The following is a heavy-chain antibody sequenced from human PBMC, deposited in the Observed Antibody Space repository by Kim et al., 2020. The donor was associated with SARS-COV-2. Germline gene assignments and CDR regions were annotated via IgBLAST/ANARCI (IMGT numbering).Heavy chain of an antibody. CDR1: RFTFRDYA. V-gene: IGHV3-23*01. CDR2: VSSSGTRT. D-gene: IGHD1-26*01. CDR3: AKEISSGSYWDYYYGMDV. J-gene: IGHJ6*02. Sequence: GGSLRLSCTASRFTFRDYAMSWVRQAPGKGLEWVSTVSSSGTRTHYADSVRGRLTISRDNSKNMLYPQMDSLLAEDTALYYCAKEISSGSYWDYYYGMDVWGQGTTVTVSS.